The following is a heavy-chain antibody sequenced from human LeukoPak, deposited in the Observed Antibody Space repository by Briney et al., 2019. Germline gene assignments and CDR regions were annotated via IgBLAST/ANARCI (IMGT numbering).Heavy chain of an antibody. CDR3: ARDRGSYGMDV. CDR1: GFTVSSNY. D-gene: IGHD1-26*01. CDR2: IYSGGST. J-gene: IGHJ6*02. V-gene: IGHV3-53*01. Sequence: GGSLRLSCAASGFTVSSNYMSWVRQAPGKGLEWVSVIYSGGSTYYADCVKGRFTISRDNSKNTLYLQMNSLRAEDTAVYYCARDRGSYGMDVWGQGTTVTVSS.